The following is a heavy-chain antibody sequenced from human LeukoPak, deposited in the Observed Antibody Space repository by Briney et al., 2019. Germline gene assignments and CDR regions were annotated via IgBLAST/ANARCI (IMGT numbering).Heavy chain of an antibody. CDR1: GFTFSSYS. CDR2: ISSSSSTI. Sequence: PGGSLRLSCAASGFTFSSYSMTWVRQAPGKGLEWVSYISSSSSTIYYADSVKGRFTISRDNAKNSLYLQMNSLRDEDTAVYYCARDRVEKGWDGMDVWGQGTTVTVSS. J-gene: IGHJ6*02. V-gene: IGHV3-48*02. D-gene: IGHD6-19*01. CDR3: ARDRVEKGWDGMDV.